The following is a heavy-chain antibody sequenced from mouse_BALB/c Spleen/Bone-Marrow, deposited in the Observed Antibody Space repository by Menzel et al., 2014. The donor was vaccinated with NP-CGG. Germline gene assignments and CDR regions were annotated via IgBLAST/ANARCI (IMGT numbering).Heavy chain of an antibody. CDR3: TRSYYGNYFDV. CDR1: GYTFTSYY. Sequence: QVQLQQSGAELVKPGASVKLSCKASGYTFTSYYMYWVKQRPGQGLEWVGEINPSNGGTNFNEKIKSKATLTVDKSPSTAYMQLSSLTSEDSAVYYCTRSYYGNYFDVWGAGTTVTVSS. D-gene: IGHD2-1*01. CDR2: INPSNGGT. V-gene: IGHV1S81*02. J-gene: IGHJ1*01.